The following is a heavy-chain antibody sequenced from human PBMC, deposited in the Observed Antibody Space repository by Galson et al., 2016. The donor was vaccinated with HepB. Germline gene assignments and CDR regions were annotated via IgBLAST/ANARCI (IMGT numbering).Heavy chain of an antibody. D-gene: IGHD4-23*01. J-gene: IGHJ4*02. CDR2: IFPRSGAT. CDR3: AGDGATVGTSPDY. Sequence: SVKVSCKASGYGFSGYYMNWVRQAPGQGLEWMGGIFPRSGATNYAQKFQGRVTMTADTSVSTVYMELSSLRSDDTAVYYCAGDGATVGTSPDYWGQGTLVTVSS. CDR1: GYGFSGYY. V-gene: IGHV1-2*02.